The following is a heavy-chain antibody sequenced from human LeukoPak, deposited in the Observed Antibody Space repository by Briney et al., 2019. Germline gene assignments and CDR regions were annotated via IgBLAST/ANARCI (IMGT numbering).Heavy chain of an antibody. CDR1: GFTFSSYG. J-gene: IGHJ4*02. Sequence: PGGSLRLSCAASGFTFSSYGMHWVRQAPGKGLEWVAVIWYDGSNKYYADSVKGRFTISRDNSKNTLYLQMNSLRGEDTAIYYCAKASYSRQWPYYFDYWGQGTLVTVSS. CDR3: AKASYSRQWPYYFDY. CDR2: IWYDGSNK. D-gene: IGHD6-13*01. V-gene: IGHV3-33*06.